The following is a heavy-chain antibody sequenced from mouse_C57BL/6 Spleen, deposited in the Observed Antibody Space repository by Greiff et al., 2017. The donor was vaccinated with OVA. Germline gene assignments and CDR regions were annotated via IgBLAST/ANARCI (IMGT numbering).Heavy chain of an antibody. J-gene: IGHJ2*01. CDR3: ARGYYGSEDY. Sequence: VQLKESGPGLVKPSQSLSLTCSVTGYSITSGYYWNWIRQFPGNKLEWMGYISYDGSNNYNPSLKNRISITRDTSKNQFFLKLNSVTTEDTATYYCARGYYGSEDYWGQGTTLTVSS. D-gene: IGHD1-1*01. CDR2: ISYDGSN. CDR1: GYSITSGYY. V-gene: IGHV3-6*01.